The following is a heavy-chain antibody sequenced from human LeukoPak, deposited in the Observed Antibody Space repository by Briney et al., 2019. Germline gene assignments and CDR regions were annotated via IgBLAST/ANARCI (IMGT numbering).Heavy chain of an antibody. CDR1: GGSFSGYY. D-gene: IGHD1-14*01. CDR3: ARRFPQRYTYAFDI. J-gene: IGHJ3*02. CDR2: INHSGST. Sequence: SETLSLTCAVYGGSFSGYYWSWIRQPPGKGLEWIGEINHSGSTNYNPSLKSRVTISVDTSKNQFSLKLSSVTAADTAVYYCARRFPQRYTYAFDIWGQGTMVTVSS. V-gene: IGHV4-34*01.